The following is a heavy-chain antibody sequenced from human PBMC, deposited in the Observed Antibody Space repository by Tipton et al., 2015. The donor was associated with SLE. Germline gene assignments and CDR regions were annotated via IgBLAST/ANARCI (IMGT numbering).Heavy chain of an antibody. Sequence: TLSLTCTVSGESISSSSYYWGWIRQPPGKGLEWIGSIYYSGSTYYNPSLKSRVTISVDTSTNQFSLKLSSVTAADTAVYYCARAFLVWDFGSSPYYYYYGMDVWGQGTTVTVSS. V-gene: IGHV4-39*07. CDR2: IYYSGST. CDR1: GESISSSSYY. J-gene: IGHJ6*02. CDR3: ARAFLVWDFGSSPYYYYYGMDV. D-gene: IGHD3-3*01.